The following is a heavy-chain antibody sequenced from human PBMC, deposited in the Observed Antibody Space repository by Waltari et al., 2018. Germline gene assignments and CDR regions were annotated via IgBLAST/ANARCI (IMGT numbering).Heavy chain of an antibody. J-gene: IGHJ4*02. D-gene: IGHD6-25*01. V-gene: IGHV3-15*01. CDR3: VTDRGNFDY. CDR2: IKTNSEGATT. CDR1: GFSRLTCKSAY. Sequence: EVQLVESGGGLVQPGGSLRLACGVSGFSRLTCKSAYMSWGRQAPAGGLGWVGRIKTNSEGATTEFAAPLKGRFSISRDDSKKTLYLQLSSLEKDDTAVYYCVTDRGNFDYWGQGTLVTVSS.